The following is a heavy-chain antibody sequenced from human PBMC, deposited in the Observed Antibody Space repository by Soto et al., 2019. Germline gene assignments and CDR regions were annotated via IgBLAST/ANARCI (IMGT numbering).Heavy chain of an antibody. CDR1: GGSISSSSYY. Sequence: SETLSLTCTVSGGSISSSSYYWGWIRQPPGKGLEGIGSIYYSGSTYYNPSLKSRVTISVDTSKNQFSLNLTSVTAAETAAYYCARNPFTIFGVVPDFDYWGQGTLVTVSS. CDR3: ARNPFTIFGVVPDFDY. D-gene: IGHD3-3*01. J-gene: IGHJ4*02. V-gene: IGHV4-39*01. CDR2: IYYSGST.